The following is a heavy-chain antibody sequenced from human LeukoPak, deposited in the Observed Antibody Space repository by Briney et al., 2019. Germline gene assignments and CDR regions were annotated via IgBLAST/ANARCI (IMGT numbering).Heavy chain of an antibody. Sequence: ASVKVSCKVSGYSLTELSMHWVRQAPGKGLEWMGGFDPEDGETIYAQRFQGRVTMTEDTSTDTAYMELSSLRSEDTAVYYCATAPYYYDSTTFFDYWGQGTLVTVSS. CDR1: GYSLTELS. V-gene: IGHV1-24*01. D-gene: IGHD3-22*01. CDR2: FDPEDGET. CDR3: ATAPYYYDSTTFFDY. J-gene: IGHJ4*02.